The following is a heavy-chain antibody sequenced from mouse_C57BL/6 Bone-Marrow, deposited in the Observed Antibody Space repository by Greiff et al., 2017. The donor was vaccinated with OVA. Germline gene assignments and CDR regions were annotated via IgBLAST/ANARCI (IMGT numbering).Heavy chain of an antibody. V-gene: IGHV1-59*01. Sequence: QVQLQQPGAELVRPGTSVKLSCKASGYTFTSYWMHWVKQRPGQGLEWIGVIDPSDSYTNYNQKFKGKATLTVDTSSSTAYMQLSSLTSEDSAVYYCARWGYGNYCYWGQGTTLTVSS. J-gene: IGHJ2*01. D-gene: IGHD2-1*01. CDR2: IDPSDSYT. CDR3: ARWGYGNYCY. CDR1: GYTFTSYW.